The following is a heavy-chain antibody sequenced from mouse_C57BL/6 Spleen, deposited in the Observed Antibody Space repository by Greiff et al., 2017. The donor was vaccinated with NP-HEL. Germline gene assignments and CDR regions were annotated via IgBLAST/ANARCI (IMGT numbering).Heavy chain of an antibody. D-gene: IGHD1-1*01. V-gene: IGHV1-55*01. CDR2: IYPGSGST. Sequence: VKLQQPGAELVKPGASVKMSCKASGYTFTSYWITWVKQRPGQGLEWIGDIYPGSGSTNYNEKFKSKATLTVDTSSSPAYMQLSSLTSEDSAFYYCASNGVYYYGSSYGAMDYWGQGTSVTVSS. CDR1: GYTFTSYW. CDR3: ASNGVYYYGSSYGAMDY. J-gene: IGHJ4*01.